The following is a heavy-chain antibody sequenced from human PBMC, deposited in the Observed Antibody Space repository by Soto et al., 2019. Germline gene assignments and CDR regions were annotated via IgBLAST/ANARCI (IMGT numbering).Heavy chain of an antibody. Sequence: LSLTCTVSGGSISSYYWSWIRQPPGKGLEWIGYIYYSGSTNYNPSLKSRVTISVDTSKNQFSLKLSSVTAADTAVYYCARAPSTRTGTGHYYYYGMDVWGQGTTVTVSS. CDR2: IYYSGST. D-gene: IGHD1-7*01. CDR3: ARAPSTRTGTGHYYYYGMDV. V-gene: IGHV4-59*01. CDR1: GGSISSYY. J-gene: IGHJ6*02.